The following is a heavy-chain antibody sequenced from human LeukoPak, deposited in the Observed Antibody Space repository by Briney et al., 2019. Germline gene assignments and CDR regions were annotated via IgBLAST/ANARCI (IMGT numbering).Heavy chain of an antibody. CDR1: GGSISSSSYY. Sequence: SETLSLTCTVSGGSISSSSYYWGWIRQPPGKGLEWLGSIYYSGSTYYNPSLKSRVTISVDTSKNQFSLKLSSVTAADTAVYYCARLGVGQGITMVRGVIFYFDYWGQGTLVTVSS. D-gene: IGHD3-10*01. CDR2: IYYSGST. J-gene: IGHJ4*02. V-gene: IGHV4-39*01. CDR3: ARLGVGQGITMVRGVIFYFDY.